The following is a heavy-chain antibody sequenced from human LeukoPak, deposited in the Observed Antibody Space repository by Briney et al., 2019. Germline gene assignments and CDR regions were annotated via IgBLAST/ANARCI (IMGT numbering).Heavy chain of an antibody. V-gene: IGHV3-33*01. CDR2: IWYDGSNK. J-gene: IGHJ3*02. CDR1: GFTFSSYG. Sequence: GGSLRLSCAASGFTFSSYGMHWVRQAPGKGLEWVAVIWYDGSNKYYADSVKGRFTISRDNSKNTLYLQMNSLRAEDTAVYYCARGRITMIVEGDDAFDIWGQGTMVTVSS. CDR3: ARGRITMIVEGDDAFDI. D-gene: IGHD3-22*01.